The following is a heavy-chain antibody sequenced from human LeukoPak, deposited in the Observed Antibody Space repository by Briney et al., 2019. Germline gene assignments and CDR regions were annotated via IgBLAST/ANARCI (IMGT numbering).Heavy chain of an antibody. J-gene: IGHJ6*03. V-gene: IGHV3-21*01. CDR1: GFTFSTYN. Sequence: PGGSLRLSCAASGFTFSTYNMNWVRQAPGKGLEWLSSITSSSSYIYYADSVKGRFTISRDNANNSLYLQMNSLRDEDTAVYYCARDPYSGSYGDYYYYYMDVWGKGTTVTISS. CDR3: ARDPYSGSYGDYYYYYMDV. D-gene: IGHD1-26*01. CDR2: ITSSSSYI.